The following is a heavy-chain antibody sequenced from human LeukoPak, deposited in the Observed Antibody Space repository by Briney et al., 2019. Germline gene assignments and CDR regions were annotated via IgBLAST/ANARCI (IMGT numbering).Heavy chain of an antibody. J-gene: IGHJ6*02. V-gene: IGHV3-21*01. CDR3: ARAVVVPAAMRNYYYYYGMDV. CDR1: GFAFSTYA. D-gene: IGHD2-2*01. CDR2: IGGGPTDT. Sequence: GGSLRLSCAASGFAFSTYAMSWVRQAPGKGPEWVSAIGGGPTDTYYADSVKGRFTISRDNAKNSLYLQMNSLRAEDTAVYYCARAVVVPAAMRNYYYYYGMDVWGQGTTVTVSS.